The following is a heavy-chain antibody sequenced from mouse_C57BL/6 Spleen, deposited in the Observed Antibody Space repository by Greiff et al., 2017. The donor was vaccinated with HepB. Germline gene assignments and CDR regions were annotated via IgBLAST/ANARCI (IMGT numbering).Heavy chain of an antibody. Sequence: VQLQQSGPELVKPGASVKISCKASGYAFSSSWMNWVKQRPGQGLEWIGRIYPGDGDTNYNGKFKGKATLTADKSSSTAYMQLSSLTSEDSAVYFCARSYDYDVAYWGQGTLVTVSA. V-gene: IGHV1-82*01. CDR3: ARSYDYDVAY. J-gene: IGHJ3*01. D-gene: IGHD2-4*01. CDR2: IYPGDGDT. CDR1: GYAFSSSW.